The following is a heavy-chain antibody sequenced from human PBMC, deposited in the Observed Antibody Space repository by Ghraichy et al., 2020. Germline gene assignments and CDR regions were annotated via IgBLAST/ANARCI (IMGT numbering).Heavy chain of an antibody. J-gene: IGHJ3*02. CDR3: ARRIIPLVGGIISPHFEM. CDR2: CYFTGIN. D-gene: IGHD3-10*01. Sequence: SETLSLTCTVSGGSIGSGSYYWGWIRQTPEKGLEWIGDCYFTGINNYNPPLKSRATISVDTSRNKFSLSLSSVTAADTAVYYCARRIIPLVGGIISPHFEMWGQGTMVTVSS. V-gene: IGHV4-39*01. CDR1: GGSIGSGSYY.